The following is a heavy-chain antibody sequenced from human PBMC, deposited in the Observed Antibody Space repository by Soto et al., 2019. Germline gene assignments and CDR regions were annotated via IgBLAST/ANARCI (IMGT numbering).Heavy chain of an antibody. J-gene: IGHJ6*02. CDR2: ISSSSSYI. CDR1: GFTFSSYS. V-gene: IGHV3-21*01. CDR3: ARSKGELLWDYYYYYGMDV. D-gene: IGHD1-26*01. Sequence: EVQLVESGGGLVKPGGSLRLSCAASGFTFSSYSMNWVRQAPGKGLEWVSSISSSSSYIYYADSVKGRFTISRDNAKNSLYLQMNSLRAEDTAVYYCARSKGELLWDYYYYYGMDVWGQGTTVTVSS.